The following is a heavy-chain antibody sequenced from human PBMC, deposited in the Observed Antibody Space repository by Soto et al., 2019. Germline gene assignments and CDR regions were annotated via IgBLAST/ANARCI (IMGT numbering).Heavy chain of an antibody. CDR1: GFTVTNNG. J-gene: IGHJ6*02. V-gene: IGHV3-30*18. CDR3: AKDRGLAESGRWSHYYYGMDV. Sequence: GGSLRLSCAASGFTVTNNGMHWVRQAPGQGLEWVAVISSDGSSKYYGDSVRGRFTISRDNSKNTLFLEMNSLRSEDTAVYYCAKDRGLAESGRWSHYYYGMDVWGQGTTVTVSS. CDR2: ISSDGSSK. D-gene: IGHD1-26*01.